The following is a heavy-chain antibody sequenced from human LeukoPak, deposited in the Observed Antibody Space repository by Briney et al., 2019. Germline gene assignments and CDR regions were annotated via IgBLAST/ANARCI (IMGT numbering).Heavy chain of an antibody. D-gene: IGHD3-3*01. Sequence: GASVKVSCKASGGTFSSYAIRWVRQAPGEGREWVGGIIPIVGKANYAQKFQGRVTITADESTSTAYMDLSSLRSEDTAVYYCAREGGITIFGVATEMYYFDYWGQGTLVTVSS. CDR2: IIPIVGKA. J-gene: IGHJ4*02. CDR1: GGTFSSYA. CDR3: AREGGITIFGVATEMYYFDY. V-gene: IGHV1-69*13.